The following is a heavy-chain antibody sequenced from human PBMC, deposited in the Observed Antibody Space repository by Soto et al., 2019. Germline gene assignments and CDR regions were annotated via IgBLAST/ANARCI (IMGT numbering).Heavy chain of an antibody. CDR1: GYTFISYG. V-gene: IGHV1-18*01. CDR3: ARDLGAQMVDY. CDR2: ISGYNGNT. Sequence: QVQLVQSGAEVKKPGASVKVSCKASGYTFISYGISWVRQAPGQGLEWMGWISGYNGNTKYAQKLQGRVTMTTDTATSTAYMELRRLRSDHTAVYYCARDLGAQMVDYWGQGTLVTVSS. D-gene: IGHD1-26*01. J-gene: IGHJ4*02.